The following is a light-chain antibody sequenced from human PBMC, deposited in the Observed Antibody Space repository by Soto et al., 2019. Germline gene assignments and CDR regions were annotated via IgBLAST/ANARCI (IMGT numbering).Light chain of an antibody. J-gene: IGLJ2*01. V-gene: IGLV2-23*03. Sequence: SALTQPASVAGSPGQSITISCTGTSSDVGSYNLVSWYQQHPGKAPKLIIYEGSKRPSGVSNRFSGSKSGNTASLTISGLQAEDEADYYCCSYASSITFVFGGGTKVTVL. CDR3: CSYASSITFV. CDR1: SSDVGSYNL. CDR2: EGS.